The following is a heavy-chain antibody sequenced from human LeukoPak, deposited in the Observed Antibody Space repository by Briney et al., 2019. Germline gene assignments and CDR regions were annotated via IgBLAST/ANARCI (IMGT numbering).Heavy chain of an antibody. Sequence: ASVKVSCKASGYTFTGYYMHWVRQAPGQGLEWMGWINPNSGGTNYAQKFQGRVTMTRDTSISTAYMELSRLRSDDTAVYYCARDLGRFLEWLLPDAFDIWGQGTMVTVSS. D-gene: IGHD3-3*01. J-gene: IGHJ3*02. CDR2: INPNSGGT. CDR3: ARDLGRFLEWLLPDAFDI. V-gene: IGHV1-2*02. CDR1: GYTFTGYY.